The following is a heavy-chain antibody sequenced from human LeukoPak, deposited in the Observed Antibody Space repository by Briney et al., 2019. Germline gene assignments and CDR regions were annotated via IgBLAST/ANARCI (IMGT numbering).Heavy chain of an antibody. CDR1: GFTFSRYW. J-gene: IGHJ4*02. Sequence: GGSLRLSCAAPGFTFSRYWMTWVRQGPGKGLEWVANIKQDGSEKYYVDSVKGRFTISRDNAKNSLYLQMRSLRVEDTAVYYCARVGEEGDFDYWGQGALVTVSS. CDR3: ARVGEEGDFDY. D-gene: IGHD3-10*01. V-gene: IGHV3-7*01. CDR2: IKQDGSEK.